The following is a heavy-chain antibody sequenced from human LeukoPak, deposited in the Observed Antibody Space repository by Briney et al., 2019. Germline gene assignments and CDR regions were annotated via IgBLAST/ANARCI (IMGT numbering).Heavy chain of an antibody. CDR1: GGSISSYY. CDR2: IYYSGST. V-gene: IGHV4-59*01. Sequence: SETLSLTCTASGGSISSYYWSWIRQPPGKGLEWIGYIYYSGSTNYNPSLKSRVTISVDTSKNQFSLKLSSVTAADTAVYYCARAVNVDTAMVPANHYFDYWGQGTLVTVSS. J-gene: IGHJ4*02. D-gene: IGHD5-18*01. CDR3: ARAVNVDTAMVPANHYFDY.